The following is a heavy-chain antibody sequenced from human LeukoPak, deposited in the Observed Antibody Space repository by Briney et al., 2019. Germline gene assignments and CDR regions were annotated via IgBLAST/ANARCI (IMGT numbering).Heavy chain of an antibody. J-gene: IGHJ4*02. CDR3: ASSLIAAAGTSDY. D-gene: IGHD6-13*01. Sequence: GGSLRLSCAASGFTFTSYAMSWVRQAPGKGLEWVSSISSSSSYIYYANSVKGRFTISRDNAKNSPYLQMNSLRAEDTAVYYCASSLIAAAGTSDYWGQGTLVTVSS. CDR1: GFTFTSYA. CDR2: ISSSSSYI. V-gene: IGHV3-21*01.